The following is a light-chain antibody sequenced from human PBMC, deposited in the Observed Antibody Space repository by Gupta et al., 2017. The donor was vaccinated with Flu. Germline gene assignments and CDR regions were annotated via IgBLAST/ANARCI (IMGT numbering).Light chain of an antibody. CDR1: QSVLYNSNNKNY. V-gene: IGKV4-1*01. CDR2: WAS. J-gene: IGKJ2*03. Sequence: DIVMTQSPESLAVSPGERATINCRSSQSVLYNSNNKNYLAWYQQKPGQPPKLLIYWASTRESGVPDRFRGSGSGTDFTLTISSLQAEDVALYYCQQYYSSPYSFGQGTKLEIK. CDR3: QQYYSSPYS.